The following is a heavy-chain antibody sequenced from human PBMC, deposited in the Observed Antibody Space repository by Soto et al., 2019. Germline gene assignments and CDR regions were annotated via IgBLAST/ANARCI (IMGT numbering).Heavy chain of an antibody. CDR3: ASDPSSTSDAGRFDY. D-gene: IGHD2-15*01. J-gene: IGHJ4*02. Sequence: QVQLVESGGGVVQPGRSLRLSCAASGFPFSNFGMHWVRQAPGKGLEWVAVIWYDGSYKYYADSVKGRFAISRDNSKNTMYLQMNNLGAEDTAVYFCASDPSSTSDAGRFDYWGQGALVSVFS. CDR2: IWYDGSYK. V-gene: IGHV3-33*01. CDR1: GFPFSNFG.